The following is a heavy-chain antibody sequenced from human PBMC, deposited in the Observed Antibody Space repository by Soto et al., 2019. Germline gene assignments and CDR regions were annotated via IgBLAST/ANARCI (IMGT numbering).Heavy chain of an antibody. Sequence: SETLSLTCTVSGGSISSGGYYWSWIRQHPGKGLEWIGYIYYSGSTYYNPSLKSRVTISVDTSKNQFSLKLSSVTAADTAVYYCARGRRGTTVKNYYYYYYMDVWGKGTTVTVSS. V-gene: IGHV4-31*03. J-gene: IGHJ6*03. CDR1: GGSISSGGYY. CDR3: ARGRRGTTVKNYYYYYYMDV. D-gene: IGHD4-17*01. CDR2: IYYSGST.